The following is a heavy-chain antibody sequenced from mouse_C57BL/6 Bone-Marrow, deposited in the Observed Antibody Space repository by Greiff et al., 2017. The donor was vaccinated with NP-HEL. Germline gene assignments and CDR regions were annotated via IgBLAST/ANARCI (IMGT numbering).Heavy chain of an antibody. CDR2: IYPSDSET. Sequence: QVQLQQPGAELVRPGSSVKLSCKASGYTFTSYWMDWVKQRPGQGLEWIGNIYPSDSETHYNQKFKDKATLTVDKSSSTAYMQLSSLTSEDSAVYYCARWGGNWFAYWGQGTTLTVSS. J-gene: IGHJ2*01. V-gene: IGHV1-61*01. CDR1: GYTFTSYW. CDR3: ARWGGNWFAY. D-gene: IGHD4-1*01.